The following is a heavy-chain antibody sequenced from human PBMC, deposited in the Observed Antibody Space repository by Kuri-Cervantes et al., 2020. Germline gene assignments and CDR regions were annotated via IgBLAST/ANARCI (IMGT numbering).Heavy chain of an antibody. D-gene: IGHD3-3*01. J-gene: IGHJ6*03. Sequence: ALVKVSCKASGYTFTSYDINWVRQATGQGLEWMGWMNPNSGNTGYAQKFQGRVTMTRNTSISTAYMELSSLRSEDTAVYYCARGVGRDLEWLLWNYYYYYMDVWGKGTTVTSP. V-gene: IGHV1-8*01. CDR3: ARGVGRDLEWLLWNYYYYYMDV. CDR2: MNPNSGNT. CDR1: GYTFTSYD.